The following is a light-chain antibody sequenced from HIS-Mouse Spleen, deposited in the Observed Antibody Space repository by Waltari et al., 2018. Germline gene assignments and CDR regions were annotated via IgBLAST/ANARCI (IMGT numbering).Light chain of an antibody. Sequence: QSALTQPRSVSGSPGQSVTISCTGTSRDVCGSNYVSWYQQHPGKAPKLMIYDVSKRPSGVPDRFSGSKSGNTASLTISGLQAEDEADYYCCSYAGSYPVVFGGGTKLTVL. CDR2: DVS. J-gene: IGLJ2*01. CDR3: CSYAGSYPVV. V-gene: IGLV2-11*02. CDR1: SRDVCGSNY.